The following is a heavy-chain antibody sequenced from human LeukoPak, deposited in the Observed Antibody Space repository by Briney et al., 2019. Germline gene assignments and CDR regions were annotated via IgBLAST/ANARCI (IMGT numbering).Heavy chain of an antibody. Sequence: ASVKVSCKASGYTFTAFYMHWVRQAPGQGLEWMGRINPNSGGTKYAQKFQGRVTMTTDTSFNTAYLELSRLRSDDTAVYYCARGYSSSWLDYWGQGTLVTVSS. D-gene: IGHD6-13*01. CDR3: ARGYSSSWLDY. V-gene: IGHV1-2*06. CDR2: INPNSGGT. J-gene: IGHJ4*02. CDR1: GYTFTAFY.